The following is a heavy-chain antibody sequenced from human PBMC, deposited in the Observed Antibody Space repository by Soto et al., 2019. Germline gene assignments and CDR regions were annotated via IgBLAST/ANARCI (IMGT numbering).Heavy chain of an antibody. CDR2: INAGNGNT. CDR3: AFCFCGGAGDWFAS. Sequence: GASVKVSCKASGYTFTSYAMHWVRQAPGQRLEWMGWINAGNGNTKYSQKLQGRVTITRDTSASTAYMELSSLRSEDTAVYYCAFCFCGGAGDWFASRGRGTLVPGSS. J-gene: IGHJ5*01. D-gene: IGHD2-21*01. CDR1: GYTFTSYA. V-gene: IGHV1-3*01.